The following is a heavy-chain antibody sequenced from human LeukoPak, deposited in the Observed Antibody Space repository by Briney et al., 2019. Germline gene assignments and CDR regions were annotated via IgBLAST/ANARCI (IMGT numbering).Heavy chain of an antibody. J-gene: IGHJ4*02. CDR3: ARHPSGGNPLEW. D-gene: IGHD4-23*01. CDR1: GGSLSGYY. CDR2: INHSRDT. Sequence: SETLSLTCAVYGGSLSGYYWSWIRQPPGKGLEWIGEINHSRDTNYNPSLKSRVTISIDTSKNQFSLKLSSVTAADTAVYYCARHPSGGNPLEWWGQGTLVTVSS. V-gene: IGHV4-34*01.